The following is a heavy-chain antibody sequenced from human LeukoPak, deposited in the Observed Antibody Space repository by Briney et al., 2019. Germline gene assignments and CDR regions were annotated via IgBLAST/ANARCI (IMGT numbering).Heavy chain of an antibody. Sequence: GESLKISCKGSGYFFTNFWIAWVRQMPGKGLEWMGVIYVGDSDTRYSPSFQGQVTISADKSISTAYLQWSSLKASDTAMYYCARPTYYYDSSGYLTAPSAFDIWGQGTMVTVSS. V-gene: IGHV5-51*01. J-gene: IGHJ3*02. D-gene: IGHD3-22*01. CDR3: ARPTYYYDSSGYLTAPSAFDI. CDR1: GYFFTNFW. CDR2: IYVGDSDT.